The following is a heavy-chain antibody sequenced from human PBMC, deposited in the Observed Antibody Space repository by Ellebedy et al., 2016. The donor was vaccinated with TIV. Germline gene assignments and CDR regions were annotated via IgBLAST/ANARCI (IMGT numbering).Heavy chain of an antibody. D-gene: IGHD6-19*01. CDR2: ISSSSSTI. CDR1: GFTFSSYG. V-gene: IGHV3-48*01. CDR3: ARDRSEQWLVLVSYYYYGMDV. J-gene: IGHJ6*02. Sequence: PGGSLRLSCAASGFTFSSYGMHRVRQAPGKGLEWLSYISSSSSTIFYADSVKGRFTISRDNAKNSLYLQMNSLRAEDTAVYYFARDRSEQWLVLVSYYYYGMDVWGQGTTVTVSS.